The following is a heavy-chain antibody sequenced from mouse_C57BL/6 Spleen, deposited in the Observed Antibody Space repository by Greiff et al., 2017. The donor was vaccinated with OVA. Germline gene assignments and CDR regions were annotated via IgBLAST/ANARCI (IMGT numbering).Heavy chain of an antibody. V-gene: IGHV6-6*01. CDR3: TGWFYAMDY. J-gene: IGHJ4*01. D-gene: IGHD1-1*02. CDR2: IRNKANNPAT. CDR1: GFTFSDAW. Sequence: EVKLMESGGGLVQPGGSMKLSCAASGFTFSDAWMDWVRQSPEKGLEWVAEIRNKANNPATYYAESVKGRFTISRDDSKSSVYLQMNSLRAEDTGIYYYTGWFYAMDYWGQGTSVTVSS.